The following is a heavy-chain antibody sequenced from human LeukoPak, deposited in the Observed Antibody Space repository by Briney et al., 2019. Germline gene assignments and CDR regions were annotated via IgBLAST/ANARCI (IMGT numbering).Heavy chain of an antibody. J-gene: IGHJ2*01. V-gene: IGHV4-59*08. CDR1: GGSISSYY. CDR2: IYYIGST. CDR3: ARVSGRFTWYFDL. Sequence: SETLSLTCTVSGGSISSYYWSWIRQPPGKGLEWIGYIYYIGSTNYNPSLKSRVTISVDTSKNQFSLKLSSVTAADTAVYYCARVSGRFTWYFDLWGRGTLVTVSS.